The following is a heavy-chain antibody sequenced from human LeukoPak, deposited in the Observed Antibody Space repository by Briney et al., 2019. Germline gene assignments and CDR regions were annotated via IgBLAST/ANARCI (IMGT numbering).Heavy chain of an antibody. CDR3: ARNPFPAAPNWFDP. V-gene: IGHV4-31*03. D-gene: IGHD2-2*01. CDR1: GGSISSGGYY. J-gene: IGHJ5*02. Sequence: PSETLSLTCTVSGGSISSGGYYWSWIRQHPGKGLEWIGYIYYSRSTYYNPSLKSRITISVDTSKNQFSLKLSSVTAADTAVYYCARNPFPAAPNWFDPWGQGTLVTVSS. CDR2: IYYSRST.